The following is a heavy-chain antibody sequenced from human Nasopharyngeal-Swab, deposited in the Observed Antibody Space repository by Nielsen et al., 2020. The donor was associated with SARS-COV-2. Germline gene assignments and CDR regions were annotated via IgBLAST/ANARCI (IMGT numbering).Heavy chain of an antibody. J-gene: IGHJ4*02. D-gene: IGHD3-10*01. V-gene: IGHV4-31*02. CDR3: ARGGYGSGSYHFDY. Sequence: RQAPGKGLEWIGYIYYSGSTYYNPSLKGRVTISVDTSKNQFSLKLSSVTAADTAVYYCARGGYGSGSYHFDYWGQGTLVTVSS. CDR2: IYYSGST.